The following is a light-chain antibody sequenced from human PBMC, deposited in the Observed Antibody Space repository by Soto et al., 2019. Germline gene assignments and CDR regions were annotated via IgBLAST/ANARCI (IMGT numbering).Light chain of an antibody. V-gene: IGKV1-5*01. CDR3: QQYKDYVYT. Sequence: DIQMTQSPSTLSASVGDRVIITCRASQTVERWMAWYQQKPGKAPKLLISDVSTLERGVPSRFSGSGSATEFTLTISGLQPXXFATYYCQQYKDYVYTFGQGTK. CDR1: QTVERW. J-gene: IGKJ2*01. CDR2: DVS.